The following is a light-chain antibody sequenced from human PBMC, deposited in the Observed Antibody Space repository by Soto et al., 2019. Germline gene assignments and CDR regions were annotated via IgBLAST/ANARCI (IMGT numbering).Light chain of an antibody. J-gene: IGLJ3*02. CDR2: EVT. V-gene: IGLV2-8*01. Sequence: QSALTQPPSASGSPGQSVTISCTGTSSDVGAYKYVSWYQQYPGKAPKLMIYEVTKRPSGVPDRFSGSKSGNTASLTVSGLQAXDXADYYRTSYVGNDIWVFGGGTKVTVL. CDR1: SSDVGAYKY. CDR3: TSYVGNDIWV.